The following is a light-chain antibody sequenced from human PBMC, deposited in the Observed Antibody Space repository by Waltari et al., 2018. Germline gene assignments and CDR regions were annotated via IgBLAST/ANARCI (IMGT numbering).Light chain of an antibody. CDR1: ALGSSGL. Sequence: QSVLTQPASVPGSPGQSTPLPCRGIALGSSGLFCWFQQYPGGAPKLLIFVVDERPPGISHRFTGSKSGNTASLTISGLQTEDEADYFCSAYANATTVFGGGTKVTVL. J-gene: IGLJ2*01. V-gene: IGLV2-23*02. CDR3: SAYANATTV. CDR2: VVD.